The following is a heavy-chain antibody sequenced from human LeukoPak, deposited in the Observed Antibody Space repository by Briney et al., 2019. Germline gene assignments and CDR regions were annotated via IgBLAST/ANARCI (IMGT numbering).Heavy chain of an antibody. D-gene: IGHD2/OR15-2a*01. CDR1: GGSLSSSIYY. Sequence: SETLSLTCAVSGGSLSSSIYYWGWIRQPPGEGLEWIGYIFYTGSTYYNPSLNSRVTISVDTSKRQFSLRLTSVTAADTAVYYCVRSSARTLGFYWGQGVLVTVSS. CDR2: IFYTGST. J-gene: IGHJ4*02. CDR3: VRSSARTLGFY. V-gene: IGHV4-39*01.